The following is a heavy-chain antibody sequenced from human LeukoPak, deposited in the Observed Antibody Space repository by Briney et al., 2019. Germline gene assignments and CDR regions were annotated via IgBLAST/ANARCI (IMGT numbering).Heavy chain of an antibody. V-gene: IGHV4-38-2*02. CDR2: IYHSGST. Sequence: SETLSLTCGVSGYSISSGYYWGWIRQPPGKGLEWIGSIYHSGSTYYNPSLKSRVTISVDTSKNQFSLKLSSVTAADTAVYYCARDWGARDGSGSYYNGAIDYWGQGTLVTVSS. CDR3: ARDWGARDGSGSYYNGAIDY. J-gene: IGHJ4*02. CDR1: GYSISSGYY. D-gene: IGHD3-10*01.